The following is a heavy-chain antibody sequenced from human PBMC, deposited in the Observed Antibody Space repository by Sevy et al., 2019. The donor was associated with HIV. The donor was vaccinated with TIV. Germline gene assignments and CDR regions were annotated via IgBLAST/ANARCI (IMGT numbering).Heavy chain of an antibody. CDR1: GFIFRDYP. V-gene: IGHV3-48*02. Sequence: GGSLRLSCAASGFIFRDYPMNWIRQAPGKGLEWLSYISRASDSIYYADSVMGRFTVSRDNAKNSLYLQMDRLSDEDTAIYYCAREHTGSFPDFWGQGTLVTVSS. D-gene: IGHD1-26*01. J-gene: IGHJ4*02. CDR2: ISRASDSI. CDR3: AREHTGSFPDF.